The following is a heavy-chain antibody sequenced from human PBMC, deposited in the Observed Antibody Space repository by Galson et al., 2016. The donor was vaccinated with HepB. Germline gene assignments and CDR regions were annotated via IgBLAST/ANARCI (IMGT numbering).Heavy chain of an antibody. Sequence: SLRLSCAASGFTFSSYGMHWVRQAPGKGLEWVAVASYDGSNNYYPDSVKDRFTVSRDNSKNTLYLQMNSLRTEDTAVYYCARVANLAYCRGDCYWFDYWGPGTLVTVSS. CDR2: ASYDGSNN. J-gene: IGHJ4*02. CDR3: ARVANLAYCRGDCYWFDY. V-gene: IGHV3-30-3*01. CDR1: GFTFSSYG. D-gene: IGHD2-21*02.